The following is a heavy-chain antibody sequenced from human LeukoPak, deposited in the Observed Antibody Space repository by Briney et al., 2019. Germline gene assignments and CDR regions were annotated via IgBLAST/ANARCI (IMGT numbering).Heavy chain of an antibody. D-gene: IGHD2-15*01. CDR1: GFTFSSYG. Sequence: GRSLRLSCAASGFTFSSYGMHWVRQAPGKGLEWVTVISFDGNNKYYADSVKGRLTISRDNSKNTLYLQMNSLRADDTAMYYCAKVAADMGVLDYWGQGALVTVSS. CDR2: ISFDGNNK. J-gene: IGHJ4*02. CDR3: AKVAADMGVLDY. V-gene: IGHV3-30*18.